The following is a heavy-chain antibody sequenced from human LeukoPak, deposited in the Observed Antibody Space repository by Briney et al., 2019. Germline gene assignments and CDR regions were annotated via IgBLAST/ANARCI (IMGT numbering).Heavy chain of an antibody. V-gene: IGHV3-23*01. D-gene: IGHD3-10*01. J-gene: IGHJ4*02. CDR1: GFTFSSYA. CDR3: AKVRGVITTHFDY. CDR2: ISGSGGST. Sequence: PGGSLRLSCAASGFTFSSYAMSWVRQAPGKGLEWVSAISGSGGSTYYADSVKGRFTISRDDSKNTLYLQMNSLRAEDTAVYYCAKVRGVITTHFDYWGQGTLVTVSS.